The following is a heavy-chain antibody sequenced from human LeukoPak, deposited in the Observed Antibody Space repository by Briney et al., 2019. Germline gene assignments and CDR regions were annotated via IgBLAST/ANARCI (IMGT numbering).Heavy chain of an antibody. J-gene: IGHJ5*02. CDR2: IYTSGST. CDR3: ARVPSLDYGGKVGWFDP. V-gene: IGHV4-61*02. Sequence: TSETLSLTCTVSGGSISSTSYYWSWIRQPAGKGLEWIGLIYTSGSTNYNPSLKSRVTISIDTSKNQFSLKLSPVTAADTAVYYRARVPSLDYGGKVGWFDPWGQGTLVTVSS. D-gene: IGHD4-23*01. CDR1: GGSISSTSYY.